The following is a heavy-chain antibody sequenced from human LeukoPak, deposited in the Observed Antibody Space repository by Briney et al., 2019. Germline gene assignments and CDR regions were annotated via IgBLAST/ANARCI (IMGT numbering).Heavy chain of an antibody. CDR2: IIPILGIA. J-gene: IGHJ4*02. CDR1: GGTFSSYA. CDR3: ARSLNYGDFLFDY. Sequence: GASVKVSCKASGGTFSSYAISWVRQAPGQGLEWMGRIIPILGIANYAQKFQGRVTITADKSTSTAYMELSSLRSEDTAVYYCARSLNYGDFLFDYWGQGTLVSVSS. D-gene: IGHD4-17*01. V-gene: IGHV1-69*04.